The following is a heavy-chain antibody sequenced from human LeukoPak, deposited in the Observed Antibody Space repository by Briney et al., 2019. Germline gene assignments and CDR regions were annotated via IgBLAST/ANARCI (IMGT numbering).Heavy chain of an antibody. Sequence: SGGSLRLSCAASGFTFNSHNMNWVRQAPGKGLEWVSFISGSGNNIYDADSVKGRFTISRDNAKNSLYLQMNSLRAEDTAVYYCARDRRGYCSSTSCYPAPFDYWGQGTLVTVSS. CDR1: GFTFNSHN. D-gene: IGHD2-2*03. V-gene: IGHV3-48*01. CDR3: ARDRRGYCSSTSCYPAPFDY. CDR2: ISGSGNNI. J-gene: IGHJ4*02.